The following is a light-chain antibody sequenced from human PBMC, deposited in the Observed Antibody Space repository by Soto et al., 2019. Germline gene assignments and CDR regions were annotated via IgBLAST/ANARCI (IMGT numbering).Light chain of an antibody. Sequence: DIQMTQSPSTLSASVGDRVTIICRASQSLNNGLAWYQQKPGKAPNLLIYDASTLERGVPSRFSGTGSGTEFTLTISSLQPDDFATYYCQQYNGYSFGPGTKVDIK. CDR1: QSLNNG. V-gene: IGKV1-5*02. CDR2: DAS. J-gene: IGKJ3*01. CDR3: QQYNGYS.